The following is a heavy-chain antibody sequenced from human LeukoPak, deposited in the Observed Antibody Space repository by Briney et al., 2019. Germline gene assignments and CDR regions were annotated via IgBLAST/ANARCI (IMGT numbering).Heavy chain of an antibody. D-gene: IGHD6-13*01. CDR2: ISGSGSGT. V-gene: IGHV3-23*01. J-gene: IGHJ4*02. Sequence: GGCLRLSCAASGFTFSSYAMSWVRQAPGKGLEWVSGISGSGSGTYYPDSVKGRFTISRDNSKNTLYLQMNSLRAEDTAVYYCAKGGIAAAGTSFYFDYWGQGTLVTVSS. CDR1: GFTFSSYA. CDR3: AKGGIAAAGTSFYFDY.